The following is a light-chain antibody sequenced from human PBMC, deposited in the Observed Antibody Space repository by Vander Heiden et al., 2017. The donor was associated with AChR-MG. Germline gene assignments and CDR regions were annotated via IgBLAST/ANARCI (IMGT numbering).Light chain of an antibody. J-gene: IGKJ2*01. V-gene: IGKV1-5*03. CDR3: QQYNSYPHT. Sequence: DIQMTQSPSTLSASVGDRVTTTCRAGLTVTSRLAWYQQKPGRAPKLLIYESSNLESGVPSRFSGSGSGTEFTLTISSLQPDDSATYFCQQYNSYPHTFGQGTKLEIK. CDR2: ESS. CDR1: LTVTSR.